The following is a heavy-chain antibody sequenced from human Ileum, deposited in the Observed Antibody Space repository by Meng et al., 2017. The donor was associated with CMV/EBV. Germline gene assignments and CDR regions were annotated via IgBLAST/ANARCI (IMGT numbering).Heavy chain of an antibody. Sequence: CAASGFSFSTYSIRWVRQTPGKGLEWVAVISSTGGTIYYADSVRGQFTLSRDNSRNTVSLQMNSLRVDDTGIYYCAREPPGLKWYFDLWGRGTLVTVSS. V-gene: IGHV3-30-3*01. CDR1: GFSFSTYS. CDR3: AREPPGLKWYFDL. CDR2: ISSTGGTI. J-gene: IGHJ2*01.